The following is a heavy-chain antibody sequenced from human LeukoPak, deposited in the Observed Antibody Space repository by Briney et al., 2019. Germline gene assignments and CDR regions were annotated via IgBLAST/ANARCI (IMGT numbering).Heavy chain of an antibody. CDR2: IYYSGST. CDR1: GVSISSSSYY. CDR3: AREVAGTPGAFDI. J-gene: IGHJ3*02. D-gene: IGHD6-19*01. Sequence: SETLSLTCTVSGVSISSSSYYWGWIRQPPGKGLEWIGSIYYSGSTYYNPSLKSRVTVSVDTSKNQFSLKLSSVTAADTAVYYCAREVAGTPGAFDIWGQGTMVTVSS. V-gene: IGHV4-39*02.